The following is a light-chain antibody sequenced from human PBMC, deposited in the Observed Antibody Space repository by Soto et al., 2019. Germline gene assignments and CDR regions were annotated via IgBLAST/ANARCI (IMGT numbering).Light chain of an antibody. J-gene: IGLJ2*01. Sequence: QSALTQPRSVSGSPGQSVTISCTGTSSDVGNYNFVSWYQQHPGKAPKLIIYDVTKRPSGVPDRFSGSKSGNTASLTISGLQAEDEADYYCCSYAGTYVVFGGGTKLTVL. CDR1: SSDVGNYNF. CDR2: DVT. V-gene: IGLV2-11*01. CDR3: CSYAGTYVV.